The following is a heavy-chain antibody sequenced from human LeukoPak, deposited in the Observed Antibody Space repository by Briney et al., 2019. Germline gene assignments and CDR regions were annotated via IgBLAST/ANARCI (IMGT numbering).Heavy chain of an antibody. V-gene: IGHV3-7*01. D-gene: IGHD1-20*01. Sequence: GGSLRLSCAASGFSFNSYWMSWVRQAPGKGLEWVANINKYGSEIYYVDSVKGRFTISRDNAEKSLFLQMNSLRAEDTAVYYCAREGYNWNYVAYWGQGTLVAVSS. CDR2: INKYGSEI. J-gene: IGHJ4*02. CDR3: AREGYNWNYVAY. CDR1: GFSFNSYW.